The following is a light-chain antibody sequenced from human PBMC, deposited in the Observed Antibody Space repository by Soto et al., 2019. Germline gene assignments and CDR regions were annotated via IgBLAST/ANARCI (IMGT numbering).Light chain of an antibody. CDR1: KSLLYTDGNTY. CDR2: KVS. Sequence: VMMTQSPLSLPVTLGQSASISCRSSKSLLYTDGNTYLNWFQLRPGQSPRRLIYKVSNLDSGVADRYGGSGSVTDFTLTISGVEADDVRLYYCMQGTRWPSNFGRRTNLQI. J-gene: IGKJ2*01. V-gene: IGKV2-30*01. CDR3: MQGTRWPSN.